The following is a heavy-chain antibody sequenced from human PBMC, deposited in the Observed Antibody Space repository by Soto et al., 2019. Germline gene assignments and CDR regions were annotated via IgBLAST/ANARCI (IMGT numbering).Heavy chain of an antibody. CDR2: ISSSGSTI. V-gene: IGHV3-48*03. J-gene: IGHJ6*02. CDR3: ASRGLGYCSSTSCYGYVDV. CDR1: GFTFSSYE. D-gene: IGHD2-2*01. Sequence: EVQLVESGGGLVQPGGSLRLSCAASGFTFSSYEMNWVRQAPGKGLEWVSYISSSGSTIYYADSVKGRFTISRDNAKNSLYLQMNSLRAEDTAVYYCASRGLGYCSSTSCYGYVDVWGQGTTVTVSS.